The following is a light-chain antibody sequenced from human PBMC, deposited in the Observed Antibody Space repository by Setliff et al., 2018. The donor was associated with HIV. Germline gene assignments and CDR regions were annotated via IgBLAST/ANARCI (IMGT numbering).Light chain of an antibody. CDR1: SGSVSTNYF. J-gene: IGLJ3*02. V-gene: IGLV8-61*01. Sequence: QTVVTQEPSFSVSPGGTVTLTCGSSSGSVSTNYFPSWYQQTPGQAQRTLIYSTNTRSSGVPDRFSGSILGNKAALTITGAQADDESDYYCVLYMGRGISVFGGGTK. CDR2: STN. CDR3: VLYMGRGISV.